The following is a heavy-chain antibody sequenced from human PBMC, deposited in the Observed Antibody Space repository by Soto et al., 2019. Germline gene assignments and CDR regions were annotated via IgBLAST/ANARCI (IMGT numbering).Heavy chain of an antibody. V-gene: IGHV3-13*04. CDR1: GFTFSSYD. Sequence: GGSLRLSCSASGFTFSSYDMHWVRQGPGKGREWVSAIGTAGDTNYAGSVKGRFTISRENAKNSLYLQMNSPRAGDTAIYFCARAIGPTLFDSWGQGTLVTVSS. CDR2: IGTAGDT. J-gene: IGHJ4*02. D-gene: IGHD3-22*01. CDR3: ARAIGPTLFDS.